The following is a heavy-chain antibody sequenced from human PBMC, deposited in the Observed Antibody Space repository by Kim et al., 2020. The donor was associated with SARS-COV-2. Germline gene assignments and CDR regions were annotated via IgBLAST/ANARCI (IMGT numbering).Heavy chain of an antibody. V-gene: IGHV4-34*01. CDR1: GGSFSGYY. Sequence: SETLSLTCAVYGGSFSGYYWSWIRQPPGKGLEWIGEINHSGSTNYNPSLKSRVTISVDTSKNQFSLKLSSVTAADTAVYYCARIRSHHGLDYWGQGTLVTVSS. J-gene: IGHJ4*02. D-gene: IGHD4-17*01. CDR2: INHSGST. CDR3: ARIRSHHGLDY.